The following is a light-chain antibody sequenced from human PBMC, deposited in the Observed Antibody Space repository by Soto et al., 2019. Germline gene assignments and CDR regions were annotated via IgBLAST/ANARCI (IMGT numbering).Light chain of an antibody. CDR1: QSVSSY. CDR3: QQSSNWPFT. CDR2: DAS. J-gene: IGKJ3*01. V-gene: IGKV3-11*01. Sequence: EIVLTQSPATLSLSPGERATLSCRVSQSVSSYLAWYQQKPGQAPRLLIYDASNRATGIPARFSGSGSGTDLTLTISSLEPEDFAVYYCQQSSNWPFTLGPGTKVDIK.